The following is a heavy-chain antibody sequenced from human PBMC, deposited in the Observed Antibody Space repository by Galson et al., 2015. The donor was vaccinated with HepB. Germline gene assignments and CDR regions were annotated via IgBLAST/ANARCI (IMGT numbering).Heavy chain of an antibody. CDR2: IYWDDDK. J-gene: IGHJ4*02. D-gene: IGHD4/OR15-4a*01. Sequence: PALVKPTQTLTLTCTFSGFSLSTSGVGVGWIRQPPGKALEWLALIYWDDDKRYSPSLKSRLTITKDASKNQMVLTVTNMDPVDTATYYCARGSVSALGAYFDYWGQGTLVTVSS. V-gene: IGHV2-5*02. CDR3: ARGSVSALGAYFDY. CDR1: GFSLSTSGVG.